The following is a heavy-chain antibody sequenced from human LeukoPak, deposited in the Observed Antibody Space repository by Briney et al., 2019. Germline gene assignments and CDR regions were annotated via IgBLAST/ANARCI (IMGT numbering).Heavy chain of an antibody. CDR2: INHSGST. CDR1: GGSFSGYY. V-gene: IGHV4-34*01. CDR3: ARAVAGFFDY. Sequence: SETLSLTCAVYGGSFSGYYWSWIRQPPGKGLEWIGEINHSGSTNYNPSLKSRVTISVDTSKNQFSLKLSSVTAADTAVYYCARAVAGFFDYWGQGTLVTVSS. J-gene: IGHJ4*02. D-gene: IGHD6-19*01.